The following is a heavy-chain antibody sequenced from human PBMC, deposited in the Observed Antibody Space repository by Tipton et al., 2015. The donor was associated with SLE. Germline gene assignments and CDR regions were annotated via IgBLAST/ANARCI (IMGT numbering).Heavy chain of an antibody. CDR2: IYPDDSNT. Sequence: QSGAEVKKPGESLKISCKGSGYSFTSYWIGWVRQMPGKGLEWMGFIYPDDSNTKYSPSFQGQVTISADKSTSTAYLQWSSLRASDSSIYYGARQDYRSDYYSGVGVWGQGTTVTVSS. V-gene: IGHV5-51*01. D-gene: IGHD3-16*01. J-gene: IGHJ6*02. CDR3: ARQDYRSDYYSGVGV. CDR1: GYSFTSYW.